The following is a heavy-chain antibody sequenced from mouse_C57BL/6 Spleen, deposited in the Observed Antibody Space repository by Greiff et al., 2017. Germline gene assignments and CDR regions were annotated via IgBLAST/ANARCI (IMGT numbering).Heavy chain of an antibody. CDR2: IWSGGST. D-gene: IGHD2-4*01. J-gene: IGHJ2*01. V-gene: IGHV2-2*01. Sequence: VKLMESGPGLVQPSQSLSITCTVSGFSLTSYGVHWVRQSPGKGLEWLGVIWSGGSTDYNAAFISRLSISKDNSKSQVFFKMNSLQADDTAIYYCARMRDYDGGFDYWGQGTTLTVSS. CDR3: ARMRDYDGGFDY. CDR1: GFSLTSYG.